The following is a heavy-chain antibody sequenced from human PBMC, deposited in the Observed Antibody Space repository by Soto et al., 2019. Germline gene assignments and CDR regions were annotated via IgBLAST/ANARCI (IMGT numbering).Heavy chain of an antibody. CDR2: ISGSGAIT. J-gene: IGHJ4*02. Sequence: EVQLLESGGGLVQPGGSLRLSCVASGFTFKNYDMRWVSQAPGKGLEWVSGISGSGAITYYADSVRGRFTISRDNSKNTLYLQLNSLGDEDTAIYYCAKDRQFRSYYESAGHYNNWGQGTLVTVSS. CDR3: AKDRQFRSYYESAGHYNN. V-gene: IGHV3-23*01. D-gene: IGHD3-9*01. CDR1: GFTFKNYD.